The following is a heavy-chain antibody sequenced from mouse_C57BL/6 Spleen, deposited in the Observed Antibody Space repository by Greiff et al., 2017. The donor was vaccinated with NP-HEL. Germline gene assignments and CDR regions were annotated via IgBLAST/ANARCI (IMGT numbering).Heavy chain of an antibody. CDR3: ARSFYYDYDGYYCDY. Sequence: VQLQQSGAELARPGASVKMSCKASGYTFTSYTMHWVKQRPGQGLEWIGYINPSSGYTKYNQKFKDKATLTADKSSSTAYMQLSSLTSEDSAVYYWARSFYYDYDGYYCDYGGQGTTLTVSS. CDR2: INPSSGYT. D-gene: IGHD2-4*01. CDR1: GYTFTSYT. V-gene: IGHV1-4*01. J-gene: IGHJ2*01.